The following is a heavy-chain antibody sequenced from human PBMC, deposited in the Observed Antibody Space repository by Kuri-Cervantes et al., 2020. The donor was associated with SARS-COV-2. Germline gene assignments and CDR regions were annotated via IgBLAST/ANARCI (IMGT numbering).Heavy chain of an antibody. V-gene: IGHV1-46*01. Sequence: ASVKVSCKASGYIFTGYYLHWVRQAPGQGLEWMGVINPTVGDTTYAQKFQGRVTMTRDTSTSTVYVELSSLRSEDTAVYYCATAPGFVGATKGGNWFDPWGQGTLVTVSS. J-gene: IGHJ5*02. CDR1: GYIFTGYY. D-gene: IGHD1-26*01. CDR2: INPTVGDT. CDR3: ATAPGFVGATKGGNWFDP.